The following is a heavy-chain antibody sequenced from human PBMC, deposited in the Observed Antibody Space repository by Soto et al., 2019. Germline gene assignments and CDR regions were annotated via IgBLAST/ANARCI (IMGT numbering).Heavy chain of an antibody. CDR3: VRQGIDYLHGLVDV. Sequence: QVQLQQSGPRLVKPSETLSLTCTVSSGPDRSHNWGWIRQPPGRGLEWIGYVYYTGDTAYNPSLRGWVTISADPSTNDISLTLNSVTAADTAVYYCVRQGIDYLHGLVDVWGQGTTVSVSS. D-gene: IGHD4-17*01. CDR2: VYYTGDT. CDR1: SGPDRSHN. V-gene: IGHV4-59*08. J-gene: IGHJ6*02.